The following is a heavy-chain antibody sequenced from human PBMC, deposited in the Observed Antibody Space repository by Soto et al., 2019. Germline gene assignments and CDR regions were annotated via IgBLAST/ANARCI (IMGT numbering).Heavy chain of an antibody. CDR2: ISGSGGST. CDR3: AKTAFTIFGVVGYYFDY. V-gene: IGHV3-23*01. D-gene: IGHD3-3*01. J-gene: IGHJ4*02. Sequence: EVQLLESGGGLVQPGGSLRLSCAASGFTFSSYAMSWVRQAPGKGLEWVSAISGSGGSTYYADSVKGRFTISRDNSKHTLYLQMNSLRAEDTAVYYCAKTAFTIFGVVGYYFDYWGQGTLVTVSS. CDR1: GFTFSSYA.